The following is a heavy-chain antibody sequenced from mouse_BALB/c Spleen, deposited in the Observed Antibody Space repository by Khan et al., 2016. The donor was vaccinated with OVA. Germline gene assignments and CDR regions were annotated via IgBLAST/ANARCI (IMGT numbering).Heavy chain of an antibody. CDR1: GYSITSGYG. Sequence: EVQLQESGPGLVKPSQSLSLTCTVTGYSITSGYGWNWIRQFPGNKLEWMGYISYSGSTNYNPSLKNRISITRDTSKNQFFLHLNSVTTEDTATYYCARTARIKYWGQGTTLTVSS. D-gene: IGHD1-2*01. J-gene: IGHJ2*01. CDR2: ISYSGST. V-gene: IGHV3-2*02. CDR3: ARTARIKY.